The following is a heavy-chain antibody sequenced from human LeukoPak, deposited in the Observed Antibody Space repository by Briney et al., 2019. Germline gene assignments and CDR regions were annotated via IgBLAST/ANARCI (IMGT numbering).Heavy chain of an antibody. Sequence: GGSLRLSCAASGFTFSSYGMHWVRQAPGKGLEWVAVIWYDGSNKYYADSVKGRFTISRDNSKSTLYLQMNSLRAEDTAVYYCARDTAMAELDYWGQGTLVTVSS. J-gene: IGHJ4*02. D-gene: IGHD5-18*01. CDR3: ARDTAMAELDY. CDR1: GFTFSSYG. V-gene: IGHV3-33*01. CDR2: IWYDGSNK.